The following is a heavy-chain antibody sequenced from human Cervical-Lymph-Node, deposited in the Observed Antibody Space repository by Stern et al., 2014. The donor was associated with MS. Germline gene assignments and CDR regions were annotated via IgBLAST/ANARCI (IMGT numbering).Heavy chain of an antibody. CDR1: GGIFSSFA. Sequence: QVQLVQSGAEVKKPGSSVRVSCKASGGIFSSFAISWVRQAPGQGWGWMGGIIPMFGTANYAQKFQGRVTITADDSTTTAYMEVSSLRYEDTAVYYCASSVGELTPEAVWGQGTTVTVFS. CDR2: IIPMFGTA. V-gene: IGHV1-69*01. D-gene: IGHD3-10*01. CDR3: ASSVGELTPEAV. J-gene: IGHJ6*02.